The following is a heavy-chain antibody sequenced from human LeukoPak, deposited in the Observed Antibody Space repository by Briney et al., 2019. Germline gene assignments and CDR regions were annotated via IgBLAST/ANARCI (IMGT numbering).Heavy chain of an antibody. J-gene: IGHJ4*02. V-gene: IGHV1-69*05. CDR1: GGTFNSYD. CDR2: IIPIFGKA. Sequence: SVKVSCKASGGTFNSYDISWVREAPGQGVEGVGRIIPIFGKANYAQKFQGRVTINTDESKSTVYMEQSRLRYEDTAVYYCARDPVYSGSSLPWGWGQGTLVTVSS. D-gene: IGHD1-26*01. CDR3: ARDPVYSGSSLPWG.